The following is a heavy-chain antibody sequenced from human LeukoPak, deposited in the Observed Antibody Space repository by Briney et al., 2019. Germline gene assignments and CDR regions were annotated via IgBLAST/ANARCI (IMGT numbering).Heavy chain of an antibody. CDR2: IRSKAYGGTT. D-gene: IGHD6-19*01. Sequence: GGSLRLSCTASGFTFGDYAMSWVRQAPEKGLEWVGFIRSKAYGGTTEYAASVKGRFTISRDDSKSIAYLQMNSLKTEDTAVYYCTRNKAGWFDPGGQGTLVTVSS. CDR1: GFTFGDYA. CDR3: TRNKAGWFDP. V-gene: IGHV3-49*04. J-gene: IGHJ5*02.